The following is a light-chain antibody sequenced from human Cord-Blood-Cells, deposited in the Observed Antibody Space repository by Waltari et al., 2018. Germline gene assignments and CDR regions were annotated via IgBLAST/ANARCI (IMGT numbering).Light chain of an antibody. CDR2: DVS. J-gene: IGLJ3*02. Sequence: QSALPQPASVSGSPGQSITISCTGTSSDVGGYNYVSWYQQHPGKDPKLMIYDVSNRPSGVSNRFSGSKSGNTASLTISGLQAEDEADYYCSSYTSSSTRVFGGGTKLTVL. CDR1: SSDVGGYNY. V-gene: IGLV2-14*01. CDR3: SSYTSSSTRV.